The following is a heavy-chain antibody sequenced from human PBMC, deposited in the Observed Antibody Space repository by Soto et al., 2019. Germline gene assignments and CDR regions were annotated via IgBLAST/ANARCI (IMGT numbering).Heavy chain of an antibody. CDR2: INAGNGNT. Sequence: GASVKVSCKASGYTFTSYAMHWVRQAPGQRLEWMGWINAGNGNTKYSQKFQGRVTITRDTSASTAYMELTSVTASDTAVYYCARLGAYYQSLEPWGQGTVVTVSS. J-gene: IGHJ5*02. CDR1: GYTFTSYA. V-gene: IGHV1-3*01. D-gene: IGHD2-21*01. CDR3: ARLGAYYQSLEP.